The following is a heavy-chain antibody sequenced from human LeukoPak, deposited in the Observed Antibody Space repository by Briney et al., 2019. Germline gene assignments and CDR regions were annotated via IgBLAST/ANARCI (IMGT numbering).Heavy chain of an antibody. J-gene: IGHJ4*02. Sequence: PGTSLRLSCVASGFSFSDHGMHWVRQAPGKGLEWVSVIASDGGAKFYADSVKGRFTLSRDNSKNMFFLQMNFLTVEDTAIYYCAREATWGQWYFDHWGQGTPVTASS. V-gene: IGHV3-30*03. CDR3: AREATWGQWYFDH. D-gene: IGHD6-19*01. CDR1: GFSFSDHG. CDR2: IASDGGAK.